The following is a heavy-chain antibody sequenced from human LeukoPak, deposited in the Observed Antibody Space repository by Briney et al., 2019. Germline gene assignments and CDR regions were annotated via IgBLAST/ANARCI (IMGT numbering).Heavy chain of an antibody. CDR3: ARDKRSGLTGAIDY. Sequence: GGSLRLSCAASGFTFSSYGMHWVRQAPGKGLEWVAVIWYDGSNIYYADSVKGRFTISRDNSKNTLYLQMNSLRAEDTAVYYCARDKRSGLTGAIDYWGQGTLVTVSS. CDR1: GFTFSSYG. J-gene: IGHJ4*02. CDR2: IWYDGSNI. V-gene: IGHV3-33*01. D-gene: IGHD3-10*01.